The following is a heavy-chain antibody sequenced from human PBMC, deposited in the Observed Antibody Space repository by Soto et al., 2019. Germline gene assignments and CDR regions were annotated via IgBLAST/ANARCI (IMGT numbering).Heavy chain of an antibody. Sequence: GGSLRLSCAASGFTFSSYAMSWVRQAPGKGLEWVSAISGSGGSTYYADSVKGRFTISRDNSKNTLYLQMNSLRAEDTAVYYCASSSTYSSSFRNYYGMDVWGQGTTVTVSS. D-gene: IGHD6-6*01. V-gene: IGHV3-23*01. CDR3: ASSSTYSSSFRNYYGMDV. J-gene: IGHJ6*02. CDR1: GFTFSSYA. CDR2: ISGSGGST.